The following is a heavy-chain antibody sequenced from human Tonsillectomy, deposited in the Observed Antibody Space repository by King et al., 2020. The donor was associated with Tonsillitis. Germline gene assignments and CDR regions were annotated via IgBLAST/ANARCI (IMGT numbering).Heavy chain of an antibody. D-gene: IGHD2-2*01. V-gene: IGHV5-51*03. CDR2: IYPGDSHT. J-gene: IGHJ4*02. CDR3: ARGGNQRFFDY. CDR1: GYSFISYW. Sequence: VQLVQSGAEVREPGESLKISCKGSGYSFISYWIVWVRQMPGKGLEWMGIIYPGDSHTSYSPSFQGQVTISADRSITTAYLQWSSLKASDTAMYYCARGGNQRFFDYWGQGTLVTVSS.